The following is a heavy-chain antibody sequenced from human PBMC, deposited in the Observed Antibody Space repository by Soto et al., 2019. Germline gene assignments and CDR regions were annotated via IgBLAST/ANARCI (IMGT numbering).Heavy chain of an antibody. CDR3: ARVQVRSYYYYYGMDV. CDR1: GGSISSYY. J-gene: IGHJ6*02. D-gene: IGHD3-22*01. V-gene: IGHV4-59*01. Sequence: SETLSLTCTVSGGSISSYYWSWIRQPPGKGLEWIGYIYYSGSTNYNPSLKSRVTISVDTSKNQFSLKLSSVTAADTAVYYCARVQVRSYYYYYGMDVWGQGTTVTVSS. CDR2: IYYSGST.